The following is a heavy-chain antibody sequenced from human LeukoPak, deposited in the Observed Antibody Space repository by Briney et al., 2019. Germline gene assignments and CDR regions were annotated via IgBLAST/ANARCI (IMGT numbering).Heavy chain of an antibody. CDR2: ISGSGTTI. Sequence: PGGSLRLSCAASGFTFSSYEMNWVRQAPGKGLEWVSYISGSGTTIYYADSVKGRFTISRDNAKNSLYLQMNSLRAEDTAVYYCAELGITMIGGVWGKGTTVTVSS. D-gene: IGHD3-10*02. V-gene: IGHV3-48*03. CDR3: AELGITMIGGV. J-gene: IGHJ6*04. CDR1: GFTFSSYE.